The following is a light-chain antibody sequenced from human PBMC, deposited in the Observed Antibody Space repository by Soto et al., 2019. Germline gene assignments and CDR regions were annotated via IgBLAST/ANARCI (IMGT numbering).Light chain of an antibody. Sequence: QSALTQPASVSGSPGQSITISCTGTSSDIGNYKYVSWYQQHPGKAPKLRIYEVSNRPSGVSNRFSGSKSGNTASLPISGLQAEDETDYYCFSYTSSGTYVFGTGTKLTVL. CDR1: SSDIGNYKY. J-gene: IGLJ1*01. CDR2: EVS. V-gene: IGLV2-14*01. CDR3: FSYTSSGTYV.